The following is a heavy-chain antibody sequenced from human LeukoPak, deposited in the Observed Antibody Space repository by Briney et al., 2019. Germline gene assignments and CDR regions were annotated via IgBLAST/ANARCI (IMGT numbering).Heavy chain of an antibody. D-gene: IGHD5-18*01. CDR3: ARGGYSYGPWMDY. CDR1: GYTFTGYY. CDR2: INPNSGGA. J-gene: IGHJ4*02. V-gene: IGHV1-2*02. Sequence: GASVKVSCKASGYTFTGYYMHWVRQAPGQGLEWMGWINPNSGGATYAQKFQGRVTMTRDTSISTAYMELSRLRSDDTAVYYCARGGYSYGPWMDYWGQGTLVTVSS.